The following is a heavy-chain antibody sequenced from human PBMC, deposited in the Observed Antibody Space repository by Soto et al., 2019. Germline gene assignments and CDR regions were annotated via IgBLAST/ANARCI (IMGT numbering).Heavy chain of an antibody. D-gene: IGHD6-13*01. Sequence: SETLSLTCSVSGGSISSGYYYWSWIRQPPGKGLEWIGYIYYSGSTYYNPSLKSRVTISVDTSKNQFSLKLSSVTAADTAVYYCARGGHTLVRGSSDYWGQGTLVTVSS. CDR2: IYYSGST. J-gene: IGHJ4*02. CDR1: GGSISSGYYY. V-gene: IGHV4-30-4*01. CDR3: ARGGHTLVRGSSDY.